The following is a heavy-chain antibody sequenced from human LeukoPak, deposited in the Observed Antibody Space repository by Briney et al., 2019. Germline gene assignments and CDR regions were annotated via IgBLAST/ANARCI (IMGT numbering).Heavy chain of an antibody. D-gene: IGHD3-10*01. CDR2: IYYSGST. Sequence: NPSETLSLTCTVSGGSISSYYWSWIRQPPGKGLEWIGYIYYSGSTNYNPSLKSRVTISVDTSKNQFSLKLSSVTAADTAVYYCARHLGSGSYWYYFDYWGQGTLVTVSS. CDR3: ARHLGSGSYWYYFDY. J-gene: IGHJ4*02. V-gene: IGHV4-59*08. CDR1: GGSISSYY.